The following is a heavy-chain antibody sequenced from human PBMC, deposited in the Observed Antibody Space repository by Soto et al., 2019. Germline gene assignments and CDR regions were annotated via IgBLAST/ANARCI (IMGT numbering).Heavy chain of an antibody. J-gene: IGHJ4*02. V-gene: IGHV3-30-3*01. D-gene: IGHD2-2*01. CDR2: MSHDGSSS. CDR1: GFSFSNYA. CDR3: ARDFPYCGSTSCYSAAPKY. Sequence: GGSLRLSCAASGFSFSNYAMHWVRQTPDKGLEWVAVMSHDGSSSFYADSVKGRFTISRDNSKTTLYRQMNSLSTEDTAVYYCARDFPYCGSTSCYSAAPKYWGQGTLVTVSS.